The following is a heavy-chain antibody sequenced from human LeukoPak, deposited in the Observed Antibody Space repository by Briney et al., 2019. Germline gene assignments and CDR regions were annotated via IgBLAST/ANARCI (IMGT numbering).Heavy chain of an antibody. D-gene: IGHD3-22*01. CDR1: GYTFTSYG. Sequence: ASVKVSCKASGYTFTSYGISWVRQAPGQGLEWMGWISAYNGNTNYAQKLQGRVTMTTDTSTSTAYMELRSLRSDDTAVYYCARDRYYYDSSGYYDSDYWGQGTLVTVSP. V-gene: IGHV1-18*01. CDR3: ARDRYYYDSSGYYDSDY. CDR2: ISAYNGNT. J-gene: IGHJ4*02.